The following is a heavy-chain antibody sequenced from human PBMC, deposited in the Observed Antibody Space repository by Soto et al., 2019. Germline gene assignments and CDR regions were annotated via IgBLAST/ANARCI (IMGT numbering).Heavy chain of an antibody. D-gene: IGHD3-3*01. J-gene: IGHJ6*02. CDR2: TYYRSKWYN. CDR3: ARGFPLFTFFGVVTQPFYGLEV. V-gene: IGHV6-1*01. Sequence: SQTLSLTCAISGDSVSSNSAAWNWIRQSPSRGLEWLGRTYYRSKWYNDYAVSVKSRITINPDTSKNQFSLQLNSVTPEDTAVYYCARGFPLFTFFGVVTQPFYGLEVWGQGTTVTVSS. CDR1: GDSVSSNSAA.